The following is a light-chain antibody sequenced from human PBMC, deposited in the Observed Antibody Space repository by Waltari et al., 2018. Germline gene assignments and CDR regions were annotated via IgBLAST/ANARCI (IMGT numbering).Light chain of an antibody. CDR3: QQCDNLPLT. CDR2: DAS. V-gene: IGKV1-33*01. CDR1: QDISNY. Sequence: DILMTQSPSSLSASVGDRVTITCQASQDISNYLNWYQQKPGKAPKLLIYDASNLETGVPSRFSGSGSGTDFTFTISSLQPEDIATYYCQQCDNLPLTFGGGTKVEIK. J-gene: IGKJ4*01.